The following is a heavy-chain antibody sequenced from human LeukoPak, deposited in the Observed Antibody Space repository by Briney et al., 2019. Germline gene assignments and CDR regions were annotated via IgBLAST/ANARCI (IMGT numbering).Heavy chain of an antibody. CDR2: TYSGGRT. D-gene: IGHD1-7*01. CDR3: ARGTSNPALLDF. CDR1: GFNVSNTY. Sequence: GGSLRLSCEVTGFNVSNTYMSWVRQAPGKGLEWGSVTYSGGRTYYADSVKGRFTMSRDNSTNTLYFQMNSLTAEDTDVYFCARGTSNPALLDFWGQGTLVTVSS. V-gene: IGHV3-53*01. J-gene: IGHJ4*02.